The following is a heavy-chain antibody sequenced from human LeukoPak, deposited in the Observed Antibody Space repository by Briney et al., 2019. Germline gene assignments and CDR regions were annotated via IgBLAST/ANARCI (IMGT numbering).Heavy chain of an antibody. D-gene: IGHD3-9*01. J-gene: IGHJ6*03. Sequence: SETLSLTCTVSGGSISSYYWSWIRQPPGKGLEWIGYIYYSGSTNYNPSLKSRVTISVDTSKNQFSLKLSSVTAADTAVYYCARRDFDWVLYKGLYMDVWGKGTTVTVSS. CDR2: IYYSGST. V-gene: IGHV4-59*01. CDR3: ARRDFDWVLYKGLYMDV. CDR1: GGSISSYY.